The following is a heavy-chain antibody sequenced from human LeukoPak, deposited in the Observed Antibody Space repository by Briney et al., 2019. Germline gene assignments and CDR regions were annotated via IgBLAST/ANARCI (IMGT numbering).Heavy chain of an antibody. CDR3: ARAGKYSGLDC. V-gene: IGHV4-39*07. Sequence: SETLSLTCTVSGGSISSSSYYWGWIRQPPGKGLEWIGNIYYSGSTYYNPSLKSRVTISVDTSKNQFSLKLSSVTAADTAVYYCARAGKYSGLDCWGQGTLVTVSS. D-gene: IGHD5-12*01. CDR2: IYYSGST. CDR1: GGSISSSSYY. J-gene: IGHJ4*02.